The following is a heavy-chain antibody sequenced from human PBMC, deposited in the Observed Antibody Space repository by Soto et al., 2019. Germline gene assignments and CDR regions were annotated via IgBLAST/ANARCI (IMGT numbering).Heavy chain of an antibody. CDR1: GGSVSSGSYY. D-gene: IGHD6-19*01. V-gene: IGHV4-61*01. CDR2: VFYSGST. CDR3: ARERYSSGSYYYYFDY. J-gene: IGHJ4*02. Sequence: PSETLSLTCSVSGGSVSSGSYYWSWIRQPPGKGLEWIGYVFYSGSTYYNPSLKSRVTISVDTSKNQFSLKLSSVTAADTAVYYCARERYSSGSYYYYFDYWGQGTLVTVSS.